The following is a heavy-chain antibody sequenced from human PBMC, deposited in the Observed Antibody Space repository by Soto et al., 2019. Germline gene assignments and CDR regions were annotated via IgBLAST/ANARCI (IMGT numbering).Heavy chain of an antibody. CDR3: ARHGSN. J-gene: IGHJ4*02. V-gene: IGHV4-39*01. Sequence: PSETLSLTCTVSGVSISNSSYYWGWIRRPPGKGLEWIGTIHYSGITYYNPSLKSRVTISVDTSKNQFSLRLGYVTAADTAVYYCARHGSNWGQGTLVTVSS. CDR2: IHYSGIT. CDR1: GVSISNSSYY.